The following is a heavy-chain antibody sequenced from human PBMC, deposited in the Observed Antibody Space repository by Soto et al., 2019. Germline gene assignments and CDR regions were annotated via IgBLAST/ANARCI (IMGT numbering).Heavy chain of an antibody. CDR2: IYYSGST. Sequence: SETLSLTCTVSGGSISSSSYYWGWIRQPPGKGLEWIGSIYYSGSTYYNPSLKSRVTMTRDTSTSTVYMELSSLRSEDTAVYYCAREKYSSSSRWFDPWGQGTLVTVSS. J-gene: IGHJ5*02. CDR1: GGSISSSSYY. V-gene: IGHV4-39*07. CDR3: AREKYSSSSRWFDP. D-gene: IGHD6-6*01.